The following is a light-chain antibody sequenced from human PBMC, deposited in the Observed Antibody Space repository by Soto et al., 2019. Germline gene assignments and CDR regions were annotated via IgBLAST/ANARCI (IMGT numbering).Light chain of an antibody. CDR1: QTISSW. J-gene: IGKJ2*01. CDR3: QQYNSYSRA. V-gene: IGKV1-5*01. CDR2: DGY. Sequence: DIQMTHSPSTLSASVGDRVTITCRASQTISSWLAWYQQKPGKAPKLLIYDGYSLEAGVPSRFNGSGSGTEFTLAISSLQPDDFATYYYQQYNSYSRAFGQGTKVDIK.